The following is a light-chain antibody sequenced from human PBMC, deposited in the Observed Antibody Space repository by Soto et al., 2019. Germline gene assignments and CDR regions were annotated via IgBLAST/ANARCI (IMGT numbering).Light chain of an antibody. CDR3: QHRSNWPPIT. CDR2: DAS. V-gene: IGKV3-11*01. CDR1: QSVSSY. Sequence: EIVLTQSPATLSLSPGERATLSCRASQSVSSYLAWYQQKPGQAPMLLIYDASNRATGIPARFSGSGSGTDFTLTISSLEPEDFAVYYCQHRSNWPPITFGQGTRLEIK. J-gene: IGKJ5*01.